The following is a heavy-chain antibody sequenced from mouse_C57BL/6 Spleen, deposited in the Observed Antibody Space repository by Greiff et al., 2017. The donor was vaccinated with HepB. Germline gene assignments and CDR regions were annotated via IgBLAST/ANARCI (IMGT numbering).Heavy chain of an antibody. CDR3: ASAFTTVVELYAMDY. CDR2: ISSGGSYT. V-gene: IGHV5-6*01. Sequence: EVMLVESGGDLVKPGGSLKLSCAASGFTFSSYGMSWVRPTPDKRLEWVATISSGGSYTYYPDSVKGRFTISRDNAKNTLYLQMSSLKSEDTAMYYCASAFTTVVELYAMDYWGQGTSVTVSS. D-gene: IGHD1-1*01. J-gene: IGHJ4*01. CDR1: GFTFSSYG.